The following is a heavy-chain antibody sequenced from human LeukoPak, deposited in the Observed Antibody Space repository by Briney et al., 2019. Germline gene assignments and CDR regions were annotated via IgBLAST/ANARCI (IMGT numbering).Heavy chain of an antibody. CDR2: INTNTGNP. J-gene: IGHJ5*02. D-gene: IGHD2-2*01. CDR1: GGTFSRYA. CDR3: ARAPPIVVVPAAMVDWFDP. Sequence: ASVKVSCKASGGTFSRYAISWVRQAPGQGLEWMGWINTNTGNPTYAQGFTGRFVFSLNTSVSTAYLQISSLKAEDTAVYYCARAPPIVVVPAAMVDWFDPWGQGTLVTVSS. V-gene: IGHV7-4-1*02.